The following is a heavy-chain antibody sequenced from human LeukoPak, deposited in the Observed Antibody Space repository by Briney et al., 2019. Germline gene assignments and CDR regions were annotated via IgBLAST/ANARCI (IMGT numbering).Heavy chain of an antibody. D-gene: IGHD3-10*01. V-gene: IGHV4-4*07. J-gene: IGHJ5*02. Sequence: SETLSLTCTVSGGSVSRYYWSWIRQSAGKGLEWIGRIYNSGSTTYNPSLKSRVTMSIDTSKNQFSLKLTSVIVADTAVYYCARDSGTTGEVKFDPWGQGTLVTVSS. CDR3: ARDSGTTGEVKFDP. CDR2: IYNSGST. CDR1: GGSVSRYY.